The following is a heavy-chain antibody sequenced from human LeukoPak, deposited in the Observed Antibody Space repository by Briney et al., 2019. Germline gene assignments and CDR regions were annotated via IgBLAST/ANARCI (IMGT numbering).Heavy chain of an antibody. Sequence: ASVKVSCKPSGYTFTSYGISWVRQAPGQGLEWMGWISAYNGNTNYAQKLQGRVTMTTDTSTSTAYMELRSLRSDDTAVYYCARGSPAMVYYGMDVWGQGTTVTVSS. V-gene: IGHV1-18*01. CDR2: ISAYNGNT. J-gene: IGHJ6*02. CDR1: GYTFTSYG. CDR3: ARGSPAMVYYGMDV. D-gene: IGHD5-18*01.